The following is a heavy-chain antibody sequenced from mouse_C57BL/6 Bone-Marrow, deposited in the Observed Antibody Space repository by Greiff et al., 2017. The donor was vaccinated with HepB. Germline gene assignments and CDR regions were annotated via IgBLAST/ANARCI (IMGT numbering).Heavy chain of an antibody. CDR1: GYTFTDYY. V-gene: IGHV1-77*01. CDR2: IGPGSGSI. CDR3: ARSGITTVVADWYFDV. D-gene: IGHD1-1*01. J-gene: IGHJ1*03. Sequence: VQLQQSGAELVKPGASVKISCKASGYTFTDYYINWVQQRPGQGLEWIGKIGPGSGSIYYKEKLKGKATLTADKSSSTAYMQLNSLTSEDSEVYFCARSGITTVVADWYFDVWGTGTTVTVSS.